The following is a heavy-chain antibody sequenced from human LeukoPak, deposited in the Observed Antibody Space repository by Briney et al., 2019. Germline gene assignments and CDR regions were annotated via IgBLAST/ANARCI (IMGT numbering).Heavy chain of an antibody. Sequence: ASVKVSCKASGYTFTSYDINWVRQATGQGLEWMGWMNPNSANTGYAQKFQGRVTMTRNTSISTAYMELSSLRSEDTAVYYCVRLASSSWPLYYYYGMDVWGQGTTVTVSS. J-gene: IGHJ6*02. V-gene: IGHV1-8*01. CDR3: VRLASSSWPLYYYYGMDV. CDR2: MNPNSANT. CDR1: GYTFTSYD. D-gene: IGHD6-13*01.